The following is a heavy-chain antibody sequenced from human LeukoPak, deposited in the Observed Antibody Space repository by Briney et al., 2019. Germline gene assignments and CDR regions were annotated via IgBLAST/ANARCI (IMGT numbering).Heavy chain of an antibody. CDR3: ARDQIGSLDY. J-gene: IGHJ4*02. D-gene: IGHD1-26*01. Sequence: GGSLRLSCAASGFTFSNTWMAWVRQAPGTGLEWVANINQDGSTKQYVDSVKGRFTISRDNAKNSLYLQMNSLRAEDTAVYYCARDQIGSLDYWGQGTLVTVSS. V-gene: IGHV3-7*01. CDR2: INQDGSTK. CDR1: GFTFSNTW.